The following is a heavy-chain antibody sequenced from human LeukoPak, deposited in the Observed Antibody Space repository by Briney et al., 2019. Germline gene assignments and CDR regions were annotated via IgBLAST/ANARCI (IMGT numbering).Heavy chain of an antibody. CDR1: GFTFSSYV. D-gene: IGHD2-21*01. J-gene: IGHJ4*02. V-gene: IGHV3-21*01. Sequence: PGGSLRLSCAASGFTFSSYVMSWVRQAPGKGLEWVSSISSSSSYIYYADSVKGRFTISRDNAKNSLYLQMNSLRAEDTAVYYCARALAYCGGDCYSFDYWGQGTLVTVSS. CDR2: ISSSSSYI. CDR3: ARALAYCGGDCYSFDY.